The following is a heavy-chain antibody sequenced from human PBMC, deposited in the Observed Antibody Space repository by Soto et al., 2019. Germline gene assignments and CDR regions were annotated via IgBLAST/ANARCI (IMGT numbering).Heavy chain of an antibody. CDR3: ARHSVTSDNWFGP. J-gene: IGHJ5*02. CDR2: IYYNGRT. V-gene: IGHV4-59*01. Sequence: PSETLSLTCSVSGGSISNYYWSWIRQPPGKGLERIGYIYYNGRTIYNSSLKSRVTISVDTSKNQFSLKLTSVTAADTAVYYCARHSVTSDNWFGPWGQGTLVTVSS. D-gene: IGHD3-10*01. CDR1: GGSISNYY.